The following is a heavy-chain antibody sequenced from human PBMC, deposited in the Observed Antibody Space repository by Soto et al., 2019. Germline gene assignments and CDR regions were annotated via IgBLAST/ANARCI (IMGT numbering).Heavy chain of an antibody. J-gene: IGHJ4*02. CDR1: GFTFSSYW. CDR3: ARGPNYDYVWGSYRYPYYFDY. CDR2: IKQDGSEK. D-gene: IGHD3-16*02. Sequence: GGSLRLSCAASGFTFSSYWMSWVRQAPGKGLEWVANIKQDGSEKYYVDSVKGRFTIPRDKAKNSLYLQMNSLRAEDTAVYYCARGPNYDYVWGSYRYPYYFDYWGQGTLVTVSS. V-gene: IGHV3-7*05.